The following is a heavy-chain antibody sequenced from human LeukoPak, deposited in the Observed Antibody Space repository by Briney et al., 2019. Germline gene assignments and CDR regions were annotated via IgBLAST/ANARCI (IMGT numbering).Heavy chain of an antibody. Sequence: PSETLSLTCTVSGGSISSYYWSWIRQPPGKGLEWIGYIYYSGSTNYNPSLTSRVTISVDTSKNQFSLKLSSVTAADTAVYYCAVGVAAGDPFDYWGQGTLVTVSS. CDR2: IYYSGST. CDR3: AVGVAAGDPFDY. D-gene: IGHD2-15*01. CDR1: GGSISSYY. V-gene: IGHV4-59*01. J-gene: IGHJ4*02.